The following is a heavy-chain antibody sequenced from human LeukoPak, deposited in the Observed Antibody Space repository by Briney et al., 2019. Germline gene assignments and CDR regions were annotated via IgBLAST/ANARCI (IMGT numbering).Heavy chain of an antibody. J-gene: IGHJ6*02. CDR1: GFTFSSYG. CDR3: ARAPRITIFGVVTEYYYYYGMDV. Sequence: GGSLRLSCAASGFTFSSYGMHWVRQAPGKGLEWVAVISYDGSNKYYADSVKGRFTISRDNSKNTLYLQMNSLRAEDTAVYYCARAPRITIFGVVTEYYYYYGMDVWGQGTTVTVSS. CDR2: ISYDGSNK. D-gene: IGHD3-3*01. V-gene: IGHV3-30*03.